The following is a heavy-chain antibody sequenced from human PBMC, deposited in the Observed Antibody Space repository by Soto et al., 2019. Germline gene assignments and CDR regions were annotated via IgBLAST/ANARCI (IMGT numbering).Heavy chain of an antibody. CDR3: ARGLTSQYYYDSSGYYFDY. CDR2: INHSGST. J-gene: IGHJ4*02. CDR1: GGSFSGYY. Sequence: PSETLSLTCAVYGGSFSGYYWSWIRQPPGKGLEWIGEINHSGSTNYNPSLKSRVTISVDTSKNQFSLKLSSVTAADTAVYYCARGLTSQYYYDSSGYYFDYWGQGTLVTVSS. V-gene: IGHV4-34*01. D-gene: IGHD3-22*01.